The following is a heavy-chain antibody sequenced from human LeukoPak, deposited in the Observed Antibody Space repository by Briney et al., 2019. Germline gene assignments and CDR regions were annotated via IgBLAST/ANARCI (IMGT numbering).Heavy chain of an antibody. V-gene: IGHV3-30*02. Sequence: GGSLRLSCAASGFTFSSYGMHWVRQAPGKGLEWVAFIRYDGSSEYYADSVKGRFTISRDNSKNTLYLQMNSLRAEDTAVYYCARRAGAYSHPYDYWGQGTLVTVSS. CDR1: GFTFSSYG. CDR3: ARRAGAYSHPYDY. CDR2: IRYDGSSE. D-gene: IGHD4/OR15-4a*01. J-gene: IGHJ4*02.